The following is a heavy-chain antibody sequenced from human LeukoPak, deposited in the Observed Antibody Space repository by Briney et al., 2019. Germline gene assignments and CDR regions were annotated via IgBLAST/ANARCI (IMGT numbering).Heavy chain of an antibody. J-gene: IGHJ4*02. Sequence: PGGSLRLSCAASGFTVSSNYMSWVRQAPGKGLEWVSVIYSGGRTYYADSVKGRFTISRDNSKNTLYLQMNSLRAEDTAVYYCARGTAGSYYLDYWGQGTLVTVSS. CDR2: IYSGGRT. D-gene: IGHD1-26*01. V-gene: IGHV3-53*01. CDR1: GFTVSSNY. CDR3: ARGTAGSYYLDY.